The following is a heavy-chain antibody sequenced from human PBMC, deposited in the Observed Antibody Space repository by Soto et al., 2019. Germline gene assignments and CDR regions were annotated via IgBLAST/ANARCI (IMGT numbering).Heavy chain of an antibody. CDR3: ARDRPSDEGVLDY. Sequence: PGGSLRLSCAASGFTFSSYAMYWVRQAPGKGLEWVAVISYDGSNKYYADSVKGRFTISRDNSKNTLYLQMNSLRAEDTAVYYCARDRPSDEGVLDYWGQGTLVTVSS. D-gene: IGHD2-8*01. V-gene: IGHV3-30-3*01. J-gene: IGHJ4*02. CDR1: GFTFSSYA. CDR2: ISYDGSNK.